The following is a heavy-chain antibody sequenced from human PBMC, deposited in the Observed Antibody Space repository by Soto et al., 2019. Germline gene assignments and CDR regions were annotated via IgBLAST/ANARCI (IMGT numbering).Heavy chain of an antibody. D-gene: IGHD3-10*02. CDR3: ARSYVQSRPIDY. CDR2: MNPGDGST. Sequence: QVQLVQSGAEVKKPGASVKVYGQASGYSITAYYLHWVRQVPGQGFEWMGVMNPGDGSTRSSQGFQGRVTMTVDTSTSTVYMELSSLRSEDTAVYYCARSYVQSRPIDYWGHGTLVTVSS. J-gene: IGHJ4*01. V-gene: IGHV1-46*01. CDR1: GYSITAYY.